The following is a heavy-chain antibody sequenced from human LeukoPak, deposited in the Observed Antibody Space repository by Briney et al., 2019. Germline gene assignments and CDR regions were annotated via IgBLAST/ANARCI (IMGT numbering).Heavy chain of an antibody. CDR3: ARDRTPNWSAYSNPAVHY. CDR1: GFTFSTYA. D-gene: IGHD4-11*01. Sequence: GGSLRLSCAASGFTFSTYAIHWVRQAPGKGLEWVAVISYDGTNKNYADSVKGRFTISRDNSKNTLYLQLNGLRAEDTAVYYCARDRTPNWSAYSNPAVHYWGQGTLVTVYS. J-gene: IGHJ4*02. V-gene: IGHV3-30*07. CDR2: ISYDGTNK.